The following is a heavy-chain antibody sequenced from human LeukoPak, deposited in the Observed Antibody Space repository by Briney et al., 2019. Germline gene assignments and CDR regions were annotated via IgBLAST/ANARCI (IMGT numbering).Heavy chain of an antibody. CDR3: AKDRGYYAVAPAY. J-gene: IGHJ4*02. D-gene: IGHD2/OR15-2a*01. CDR2: ISGSGGST. V-gene: IGHV3-23*01. Sequence: GGSLRLSCAASGFTFSSYAVSWVRQAPGKGLEWVSAISGSGGSTYYADSVKGRFTISRDNSKNTLYLQMNSLRDEDTAVYYCAKDRGYYAVAPAYWGQGTLVTVSS. CDR1: GFTFSSYA.